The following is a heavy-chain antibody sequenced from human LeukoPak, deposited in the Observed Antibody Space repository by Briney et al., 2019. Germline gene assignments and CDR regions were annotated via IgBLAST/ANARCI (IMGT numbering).Heavy chain of an antibody. D-gene: IGHD6-19*01. V-gene: IGHV1-69*05. J-gene: IGHJ4*02. Sequence: ASVKVSCKASGGTFSSYAISWVRQAPGQGLEWMGGIIPIFGTANYAQKFQGRVTITTDESTSTAYMELSSLRSEDTAVYYCARTIAVENYFDYWGQGTLVTVSS. CDR3: ARTIAVENYFDY. CDR2: IIPIFGTA. CDR1: GGTFSSYA.